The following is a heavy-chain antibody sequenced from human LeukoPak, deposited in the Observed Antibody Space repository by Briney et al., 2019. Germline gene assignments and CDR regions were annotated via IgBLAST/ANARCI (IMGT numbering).Heavy chain of an antibody. J-gene: IGHJ4*02. CDR1: GFTFSSYW. Sequence: PGGSLRLSCAASGFTFSSYWMSWVRQAPGKGLEWVANIKQDGSEKYYVDSVKGRFTISRDNAKNSLYLQMNSLRAEDTAVYYCARHHGRDGYNILRSFDYWGQGTLVTVSS. D-gene: IGHD5-24*01. CDR3: ARHHGRDGYNILRSFDY. CDR2: IKQDGSEK. V-gene: IGHV3-7*01.